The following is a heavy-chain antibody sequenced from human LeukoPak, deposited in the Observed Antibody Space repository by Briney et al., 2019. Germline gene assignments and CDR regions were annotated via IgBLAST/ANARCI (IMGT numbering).Heavy chain of an antibody. D-gene: IGHD3-22*01. Sequence: ASVKVSCKASGGTFSSYAISWVRQAPGQGLEWMGGITPIFGTANYAQKFQGRVTITADESTSTAYMELSSLRSEDTAVYYCARGGTHYYDSSGYFDYWGQGTLVTVSS. CDR3: ARGGTHYYDSSGYFDY. CDR1: GGTFSSYA. CDR2: ITPIFGTA. V-gene: IGHV1-69*13. J-gene: IGHJ4*02.